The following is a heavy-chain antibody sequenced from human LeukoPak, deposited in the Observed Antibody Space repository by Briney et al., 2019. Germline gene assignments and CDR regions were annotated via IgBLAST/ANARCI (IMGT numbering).Heavy chain of an antibody. D-gene: IGHD3-9*01. CDR1: GFTFGSYA. J-gene: IGHJ4*02. Sequence: GGSLRLSCAASGFTFGSYAMHWVRQAPGKGLEWVTLISYDGNNKEYADSVKGRFTISRDNSKNSLYLQMNSLRGEDTAMYYCARGMDYDFLAGPPDYWGQGTLVTVPS. CDR2: ISYDGNNK. V-gene: IGHV3-30*04. CDR3: ARGMDYDFLAGPPDY.